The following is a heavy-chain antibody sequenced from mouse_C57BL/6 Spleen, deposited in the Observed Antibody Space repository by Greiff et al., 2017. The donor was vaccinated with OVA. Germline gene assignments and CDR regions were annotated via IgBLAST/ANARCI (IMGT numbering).Heavy chain of an antibody. CDR3: AREPRYFDV. V-gene: IGHV3-6*01. CDR2: ISYDGSN. Sequence: VQLQQSGPGLVKPSQSLSLTCSVTGYSITSGYYWNWIRQFPGNKLEWMGYISYDGSNNYNPSLKNRISITRDTSKNQFFLKLNSVTTEDTATYYCAREPRYFDVWGTGTTVTVSS. CDR1: GYSITSGYY. J-gene: IGHJ1*03.